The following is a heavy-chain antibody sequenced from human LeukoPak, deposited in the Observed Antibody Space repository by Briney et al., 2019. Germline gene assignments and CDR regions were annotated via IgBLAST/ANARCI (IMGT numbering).Heavy chain of an antibody. CDR1: GYTFTGYY. CDR2: INPNSGGT. D-gene: IGHD5-18*01. V-gene: IGHV1-2*02. CDR3: ARDGRYSYGSANWFDP. Sequence: ASVKVSCKASGYTFTGYYMHWVRQAPGQGLEWMGRINPNSGGTNYAQKFQGRVTMTRDTSISTAYMELSRLRSDDMAVYYCARDGRYSYGSANWFDPWGQGTLVTVSS. J-gene: IGHJ5*02.